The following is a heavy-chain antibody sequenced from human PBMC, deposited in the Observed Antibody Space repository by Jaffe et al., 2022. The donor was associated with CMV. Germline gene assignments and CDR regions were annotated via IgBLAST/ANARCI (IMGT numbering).Heavy chain of an antibody. Sequence: EVQVLESGGGLVQPGGSLRLSCAGSGFTFNNYAMSWVRQAPRKGLEWVSYISGSGGSTYYADSVKGRFTISRDNSKNTLYLQMTGLRAEDTAVYYCAKGPLRTATTPWFDYWGQGTLVTVSS. D-gene: IGHD4-17*01. J-gene: IGHJ4*02. V-gene: IGHV3-23*01. CDR1: GFTFNNYA. CDR3: AKGPLRTATTPWFDY. CDR2: ISGSGGST.